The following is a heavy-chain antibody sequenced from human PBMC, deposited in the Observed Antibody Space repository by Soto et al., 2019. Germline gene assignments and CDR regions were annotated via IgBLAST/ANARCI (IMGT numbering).Heavy chain of an antibody. CDR1: GGSLSNYG. V-gene: IGHV1-69*12. CDR3: ARGDATKIVVTTYYAMGV. J-gene: IGHJ6*02. Sequence: QVQLVQSGAEVKKPGSSVKVSCKASGGSLSNYGISWVRQAPGQGLEWMGGIIPVFGTANYAQKFQGRVTITADESTNIVYMDVTSLRSEDTAVYYCARGDATKIVVTTYYAMGVWGQGTTVTVSS. D-gene: IGHD4-17*01. CDR2: IIPVFGTA.